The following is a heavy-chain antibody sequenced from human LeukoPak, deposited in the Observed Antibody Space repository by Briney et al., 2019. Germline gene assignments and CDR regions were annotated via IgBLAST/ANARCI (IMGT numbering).Heavy chain of an antibody. D-gene: IGHD3-16*01. CDR3: ASEPGLSRGPDYAMDV. CDR2: LDNTDFP. CDR1: GFIVSSNY. V-gene: IGHV3-66*03. Sequence: GGSLRLSCAVSGFIVSSNYMSWVRQAPGKGLEWMTCVLDNTDFPYYADSVEGRFIISRDSSKNVVYLQMNSLRPEDTAIYYCASEPGLSRGPDYAMDVWGQGTTVTVSS. J-gene: IGHJ6*02.